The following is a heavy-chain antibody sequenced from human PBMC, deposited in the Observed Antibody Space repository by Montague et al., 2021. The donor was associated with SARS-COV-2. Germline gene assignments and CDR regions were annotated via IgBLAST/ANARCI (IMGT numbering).Heavy chain of an antibody. D-gene: IGHD6-13*01. J-gene: IGHJ6*02. Sequence: SETLSLTCAVYGRSFSGYYWSWIRQPPGKGLEWIGEINHSGSTNYNPSLKSRVTISVDTSKNQFSLKLSSVTAADTAVYYCATLGYSSSWADYYYYVMDVWGQGTTVTVSS. CDR2: INHSGST. CDR3: ATLGYSSSWADYYYYVMDV. CDR1: GRSFSGYY. V-gene: IGHV4-34*01.